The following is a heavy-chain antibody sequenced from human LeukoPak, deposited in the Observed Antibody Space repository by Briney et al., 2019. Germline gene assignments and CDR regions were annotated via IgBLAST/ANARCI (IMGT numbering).Heavy chain of an antibody. CDR2: IYYSGST. CDR3: ATDSIAAAKGSPDY. CDR1: GGSTSSSSYY. V-gene: IGHV4-39*01. D-gene: IGHD6-13*01. Sequence: SETLSLTCTVSGGSTSSSSYYWGWIRQPPGKGLEWIGSIYYSGSTYYNTSLKSRVTISVDTSKNQFSLKLSSVTAADTAVDYCATDSIAAAKGSPDYWGQGTLVTVSS. J-gene: IGHJ4*02.